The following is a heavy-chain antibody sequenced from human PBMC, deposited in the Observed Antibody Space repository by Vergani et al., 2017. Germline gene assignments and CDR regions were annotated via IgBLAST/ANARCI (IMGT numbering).Heavy chain of an antibody. V-gene: IGHV4-39*01. CDR3: ARNPGIAAAVDS. J-gene: IGHJ4*02. Sequence: QVQLQESGPGLVKPSETLSLTCAVSGYSISSSSYYWGWIRQPPGKGLEWIGSIYYSGSTYYNPSLKSRVTISVDTSKNQFSLKLSSVTAADTAVYYCARNPGIAAAVDSWGQGTLVTVSS. D-gene: IGHD6-13*01. CDR1: GYSISSSSYY. CDR2: IYYSGST.